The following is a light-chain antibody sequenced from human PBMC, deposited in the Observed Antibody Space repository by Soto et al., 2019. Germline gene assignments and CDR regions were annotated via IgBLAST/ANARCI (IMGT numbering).Light chain of an antibody. V-gene: IGLV1-40*01. J-gene: IGLJ1*01. CDR3: SLYTSENTYV. CDR1: SSNIGSGYD. CDR2: EAR. Sequence: QSVLTQPTSVSGAPGQRVTISCTGTSSNIGSGYDVHWYQHLPGTAPKLIIYEARNRPSGVPDRFSGSKSGNTASLTISGLQAADEADYYCSLYTSENTYVFGTGTKVTVL.